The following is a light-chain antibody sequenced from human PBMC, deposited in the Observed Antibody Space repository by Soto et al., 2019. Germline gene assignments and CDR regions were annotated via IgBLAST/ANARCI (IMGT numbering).Light chain of an antibody. CDR1: QSVSSSN. CDR3: QQYGSAWT. CDR2: GAS. V-gene: IGKV3-20*01. J-gene: IGKJ1*01. Sequence: DIVLTQSPGTLSLSPGQRATLSCRASQSVSSSNLAWYQQKPGQAPRLLIYGASSRATGIPDRFSGSGSGTDFTLTISRLEPEYFAVYYCQQYGSAWTFGHGTKVDIK.